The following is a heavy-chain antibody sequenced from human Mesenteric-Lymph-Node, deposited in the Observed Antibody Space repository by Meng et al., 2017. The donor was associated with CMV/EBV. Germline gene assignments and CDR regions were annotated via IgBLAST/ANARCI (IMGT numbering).Heavy chain of an antibody. D-gene: IGHD3-9*01. CDR1: GFTFSSYG. Sequence: GGSLRLSCAASGFTFSSYGMHWVRQAPGKGLEWVAFIRYDGSNKYYADSVKGRFTISRDNSKNTLYLQMNSLRAEDTAVYYCVITSNTGYLSEHWGQGTLVTVSS. CDR3: VITSNTGYLSEH. V-gene: IGHV3-30*02. CDR2: IRYDGSNK. J-gene: IGHJ4*02.